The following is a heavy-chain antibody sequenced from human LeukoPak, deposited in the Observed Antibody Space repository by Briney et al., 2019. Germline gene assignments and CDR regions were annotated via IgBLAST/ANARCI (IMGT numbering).Heavy chain of an antibody. CDR1: GFTFSSYV. D-gene: IGHD3-10*01. CDR2: ISYDGSNK. J-gene: IGHJ4*02. V-gene: IGHV3-30*03. Sequence: GGSLRLSCAASGFTFSSYVMHWVRQVPGKGLVWLAVISYDGSNKYYADSVKGRFTMSRDNSRSTLYLQMNSLRPEDTAIYYCAREGYYGSGSPPSLYFDYWGQGTLVTVSS. CDR3: AREGYYGSGSPPSLYFDY.